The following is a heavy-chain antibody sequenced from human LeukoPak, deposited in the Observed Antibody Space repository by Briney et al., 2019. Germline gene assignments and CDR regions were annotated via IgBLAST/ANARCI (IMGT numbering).Heavy chain of an antibody. CDR1: GFTFSSYS. J-gene: IGHJ5*02. D-gene: IGHD6-13*01. Sequence: PGGSLRLSCAASGFTFSSYSMNWVRQAPGKGLEWVSSISSSSSYIYYADSVKGRFTISRDNAKNSLYLQMNSLRAEDTAVYYCAKCGAAAGSNWFDPWGQGTLVTVSS. V-gene: IGHV3-21*04. CDR2: ISSSSSYI. CDR3: AKCGAAAGSNWFDP.